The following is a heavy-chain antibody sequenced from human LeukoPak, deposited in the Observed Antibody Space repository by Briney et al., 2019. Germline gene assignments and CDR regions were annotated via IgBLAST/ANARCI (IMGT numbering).Heavy chain of an antibody. J-gene: IGHJ4*02. CDR2: ISSSTSYI. CDR3: ARDPQFVRGDYYFDY. CDR1: GFTFSSYN. V-gene: IGHV3-21*01. D-gene: IGHD3-10*01. Sequence: GGSLRLSCAASGFTFSSYNMNWVRQAPGKGLEWVTSISSSTSYIYYADSVKGRFTISRDNAKNSLYLQMNSLRAEDTAVYYCARDPQFVRGDYYFDYWGQGTLVTVSS.